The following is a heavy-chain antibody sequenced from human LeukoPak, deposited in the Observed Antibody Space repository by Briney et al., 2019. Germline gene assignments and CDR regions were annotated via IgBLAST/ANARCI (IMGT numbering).Heavy chain of an antibody. CDR1: GFIFDDYA. V-gene: IGHV3-9*01. CDR3: AREEDYYDSSGLVFDY. Sequence: GGSLRLSCAASGFIFDDYAMHWVRQAPGKGLEWVSGVSWKSDTVGYADSVKGRFTISRDNAKNSLYLQMNSLRAEDTAVYYCAREEDYYDSSGLVFDYRGQGTLVTVSS. D-gene: IGHD3-22*01. CDR2: VSWKSDTV. J-gene: IGHJ4*02.